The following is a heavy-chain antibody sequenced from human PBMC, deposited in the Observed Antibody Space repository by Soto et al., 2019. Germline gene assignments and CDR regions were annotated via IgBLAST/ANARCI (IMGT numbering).Heavy chain of an antibody. CDR3: VRGGSNYAS. D-gene: IGHD4-4*01. Sequence: EVQLVESGGGLVKPGGSLRLSCAASGFTFTRYSMNWVRQAPGKGLEWVARIKPDGSEKKYADSVKGRFSISRDNAKNSMYLQMDSLRGEDTAVHYCVRGGSNYASWGQGTLVTVSS. CDR1: GFTFTRYS. CDR2: IKPDGSEK. J-gene: IGHJ5*02. V-gene: IGHV3-7*01.